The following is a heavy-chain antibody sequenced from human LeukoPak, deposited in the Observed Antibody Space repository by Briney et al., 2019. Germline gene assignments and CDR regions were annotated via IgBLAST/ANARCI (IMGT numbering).Heavy chain of an antibody. V-gene: IGHV3-30*03. CDR1: GLPFSSYA. CDR3: ARENEYAIGGWLDP. D-gene: IGHD2-8*01. J-gene: IGHJ5*02. CDR2: ISYDGSNE. Sequence: GRSLRLSCAASGLPFSSYAMHWVRQAPGKGLEWVALISYDGSNEHYADSVKGRFTISRDNFENTVHLQVNSLRAEDTAVYYCARENEYAIGGWLDPWGQGTLVTVSS.